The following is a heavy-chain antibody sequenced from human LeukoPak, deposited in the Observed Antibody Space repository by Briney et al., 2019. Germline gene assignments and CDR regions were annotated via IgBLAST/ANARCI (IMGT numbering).Heavy chain of an antibody. V-gene: IGHV4-59*01. J-gene: IGHJ3*02. CDR3: ASGTSGWFDAFDI. Sequence: KPSEALSLTCTVSGGSMNGYYWSWIRQPPGKGLEWIGYIYHSGSTNYNPSLRSRVTISVDTSNNQFSPELNFVTAADTAVYYCASGTSGWFDAFDIWGQGTMVTVSS. D-gene: IGHD6-19*01. CDR2: IYHSGST. CDR1: GGSMNGYY.